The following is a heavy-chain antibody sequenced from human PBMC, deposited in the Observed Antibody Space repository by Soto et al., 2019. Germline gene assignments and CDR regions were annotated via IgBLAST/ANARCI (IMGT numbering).Heavy chain of an antibody. J-gene: IGHJ4*02. V-gene: IGHV3-64D*06. D-gene: IGHD3-10*01. CDR1: GFTFSSYA. CDR2: ISSNGGST. CDR3: VKEIGLGFRVPDY. Sequence: GGSLRLSCSASGFTFSSYAMHWVRQAPGKGLEYVSAISSNGGSTYYADSVKGRFTISRDNSKNTLYLQMSSLRAEDTAVYYCVKEIGLGFRVPDYWGQGTLVTVSS.